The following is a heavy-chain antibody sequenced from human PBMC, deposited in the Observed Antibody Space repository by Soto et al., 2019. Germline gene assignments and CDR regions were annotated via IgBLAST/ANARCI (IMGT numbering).Heavy chain of an antibody. D-gene: IGHD3-9*01. CDR3: AREEYDILTGYPFYYYGMDV. J-gene: IGHJ6*02. CDR1: GGTFSSYA. Sequence: SVKVSCKASGGTFSSYAISWVRQAPGQGLEWMGGIIPIFGTANYAQKFQGRVTITADESTSTAYMELSSLRSEDTAVYYCAREEYDILTGYPFYYYGMDVWGQGTTVTVSS. V-gene: IGHV1-69*13. CDR2: IIPIFGTA.